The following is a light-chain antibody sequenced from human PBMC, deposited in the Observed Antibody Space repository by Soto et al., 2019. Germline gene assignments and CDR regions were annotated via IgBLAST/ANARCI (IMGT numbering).Light chain of an antibody. CDR1: QSVSSNL. V-gene: IGKV3-20*01. CDR3: HQYGSSPRT. J-gene: IGKJ1*01. Sequence: EIVLTQSPGTLSLSPGDRATLSCRASQSVSSNLLAWYQQTPGQAPRLLIYGASIRATGIPDRFSGSGSGTDFTLTIRRLEPEDFAMYFCHQYGSSPRTFGQGTKVEIK. CDR2: GAS.